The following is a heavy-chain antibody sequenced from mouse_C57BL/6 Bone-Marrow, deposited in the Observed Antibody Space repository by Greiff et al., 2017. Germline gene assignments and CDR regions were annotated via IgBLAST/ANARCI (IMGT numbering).Heavy chain of an antibody. CDR1: GYTFTSYW. D-gene: IGHD2-12*01. J-gene: IGHJ4*01. CDR3: ARGVLPYEYAMAY. CDR2: IYPGSGST. V-gene: IGHV1-55*01. Sequence: QVQLQQPGAELVKPGASVKMSCKASGYTFTSYWITWVKQRPGQGLEWIGDIYPGSGSTNYNEKFKSKATLTVDQSSSTAYMQLRSLTSEDSAVYFCARGVLPYEYAMAYWGQGTSVTVSS.